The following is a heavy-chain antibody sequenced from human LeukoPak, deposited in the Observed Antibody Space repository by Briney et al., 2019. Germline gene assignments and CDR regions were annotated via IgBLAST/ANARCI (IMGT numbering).Heavy chain of an antibody. CDR2: IYSGGST. D-gene: IGHD2-15*01. V-gene: IGHV3-66*02. CDR3: GKVVKRSGHFDY. Sequence: GGSLRLSCAASGFTVSGNYMSWVRQAPGKGLEWVSVIYSGGSTYYADSVKGRFTISRDNSKNTLYLQMNSLRAEDTAVYYCGKVVKRSGHFDYWGQGTLVTVSS. CDR1: GFTVSGNY. J-gene: IGHJ4*02.